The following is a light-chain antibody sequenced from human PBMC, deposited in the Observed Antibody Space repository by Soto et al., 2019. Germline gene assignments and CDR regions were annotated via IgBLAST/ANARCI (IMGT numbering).Light chain of an antibody. V-gene: IGKV3-20*01. CDR2: GAS. CDR1: QSLGTNF. CDR3: QHYGVSPRT. J-gene: IGKJ1*01. Sequence: EIVLTQSQGTLSLSPGESGTLSCRASQSLGTNFLAWFQQKPGQAPRLLIYGASTRAIGIPDRFSGSGSGTDFTLTITRLEPEDSAVYYCQHYGVSPRTFGQGTKVQIK.